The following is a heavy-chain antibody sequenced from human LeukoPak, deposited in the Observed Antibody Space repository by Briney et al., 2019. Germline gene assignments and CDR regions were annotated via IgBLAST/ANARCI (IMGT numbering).Heavy chain of an antibody. V-gene: IGHV4-39*01. CDR2: IYYSGTT. CDR3: ARSSYGLGL. Sequence: PSETLSLTCTVSGGSINSSFYYWGWIRQPPGKGLEWIGSIYYSGTTYYNPSLKSRVTISVDTSKDQFSLKLSSVTAADTAVYYCARSSYGLGLWGQGTLVTVSS. CDR1: GGSINSSFYY. J-gene: IGHJ4*02. D-gene: IGHD5-18*01.